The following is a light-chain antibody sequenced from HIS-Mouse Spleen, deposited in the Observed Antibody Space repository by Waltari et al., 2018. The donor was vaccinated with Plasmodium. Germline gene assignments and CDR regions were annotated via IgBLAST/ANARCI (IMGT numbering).Light chain of an antibody. CDR3: QQYGSSPYT. Sequence: EIVLTQSPGTLSLSPGERATLSCRAGQSVSSSYLAWYQQKPGQAPRLLIYGASSRATGIPDRFRGSGSGTDSTLTISRLEPEDFAVYYCQQYGSSPYTFGQGTKLEIK. CDR1: QSVSSSY. V-gene: IGKV3-20*01. CDR2: GAS. J-gene: IGKJ2*01.